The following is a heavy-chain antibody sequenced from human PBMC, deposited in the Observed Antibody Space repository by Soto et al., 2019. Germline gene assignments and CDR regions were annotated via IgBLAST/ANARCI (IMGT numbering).Heavy chain of an antibody. V-gene: IGHV4-30-4*08. J-gene: IGHJ5*02. CDR3: ASLKLGYSTFDP. Sequence: TLSLPFTVSGGSISSYYWRWVLQPPGKGLEWIGYIYYSGSTYYNPSLKSRVTISVDTSKNQFSLKLSSVTAADTAVYYCASLKLGYSTFDPWGQGTLVTVSS. CDR2: IYYSGST. D-gene: IGHD5-18*01. CDR1: GGSISSYY.